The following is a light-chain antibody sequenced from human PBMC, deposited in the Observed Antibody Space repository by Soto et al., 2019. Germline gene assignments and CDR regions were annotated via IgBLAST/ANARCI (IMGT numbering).Light chain of an antibody. V-gene: IGLV2-14*03. J-gene: IGLJ2*01. CDR1: SSDVGGYNY. Sequence: QSALTQPASVSGSPGQSITISCTGTSSDVGGYNYVSWYQQHPGKAPKLMIYAVSNRPSGVSNRFSGSKSANTSSLTISGLQAEDEADYYCSSYTSSSTSVVFGGGTELTVL. CDR2: AVS. CDR3: SSYTSSSTSVV.